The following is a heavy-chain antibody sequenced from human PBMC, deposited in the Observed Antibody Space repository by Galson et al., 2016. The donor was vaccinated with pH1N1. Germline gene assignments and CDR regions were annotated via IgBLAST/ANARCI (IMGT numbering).Heavy chain of an antibody. CDR2: IIPIFGTT. D-gene: IGHD3-10*01. CDR3: ASPAIVRGVVYYHYGMDV. Sequence: QSGAEVKKPGASVKVSCKASGGTFSNSAVSWVRQAPGQGLEWMGGIIPIFGTTNYAQKIQGRVTITADQITSTSYMELSSLRSEDTAIYYCASPAIVRGVVYYHYGMDVWGQGTTVTVSS. J-gene: IGHJ6*02. CDR1: GGTFSNSA. V-gene: IGHV1-69*13.